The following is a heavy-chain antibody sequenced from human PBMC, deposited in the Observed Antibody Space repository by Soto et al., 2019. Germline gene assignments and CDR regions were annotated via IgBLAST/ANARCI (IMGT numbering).Heavy chain of an antibody. CDR2: ISYDGSNK. V-gene: IGHV3-30*18. CDR3: AKEMYSSPPDY. J-gene: IGHJ4*02. D-gene: IGHD6-13*01. CDR1: GFTFSSYG. Sequence: GVSLRLSCAASGFTFSSYGMHWVRQAQGKGLEWVAVISYDGSNKYYADSVKCRFTISRDNSKNTLYLQMNILRAEATAVDYCAKEMYSSPPDYLGQGTLVTVST.